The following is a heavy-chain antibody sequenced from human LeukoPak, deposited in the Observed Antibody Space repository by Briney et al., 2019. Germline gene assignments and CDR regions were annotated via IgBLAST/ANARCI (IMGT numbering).Heavy chain of an antibody. CDR1: GGSISSYY. Sequence: SETLSLTCTVSGGSISSYYWSWIRQPPGKGLEWIAYISDIGSINYNPSLKSRVTISLDTSKNQFSLKLSSVTAADTAVYYCAGHHPRNTVDFWGQGTLVTASS. CDR2: ISDIGSI. D-gene: IGHD2/OR15-2a*01. CDR3: AGHHPRNTVDF. V-gene: IGHV4-59*08. J-gene: IGHJ4*02.